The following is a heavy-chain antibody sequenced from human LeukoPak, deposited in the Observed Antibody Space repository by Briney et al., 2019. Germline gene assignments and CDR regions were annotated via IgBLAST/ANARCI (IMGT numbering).Heavy chain of an antibody. CDR3: ARDYRGQQLNKAYWYFDL. D-gene: IGHD6-13*01. Sequence: GASVKVSCKASDYTFTSYGISWVRQAPGQGLEWMGWISAYNGNTNYAQKLQGRVTMTTDTSTSTAYMELRSLRSDDTAVYYCARDYRGQQLNKAYWYFDLWGRGTLVTVSS. V-gene: IGHV1-18*01. J-gene: IGHJ2*01. CDR1: DYTFTSYG. CDR2: ISAYNGNT.